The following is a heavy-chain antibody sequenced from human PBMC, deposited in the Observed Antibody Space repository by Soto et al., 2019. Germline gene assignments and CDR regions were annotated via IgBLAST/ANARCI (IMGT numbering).Heavy chain of an antibody. CDR1: GGSISSGDYY. V-gene: IGHV4-30-4*01. D-gene: IGHD3-22*01. CDR3: ARVYYYDSSGYLNGFDY. CDR2: IYYSGST. Sequence: SETLSLTCTVSGGSISSGDYYWSWIRQPPGKGLEWIGYIYYSGSTYYNPSLKSRVTISVDTSKNQFSLKLSSVTAADTAVYYCARVYYYDSSGYLNGFDYWVQGTLVTVSS. J-gene: IGHJ4*02.